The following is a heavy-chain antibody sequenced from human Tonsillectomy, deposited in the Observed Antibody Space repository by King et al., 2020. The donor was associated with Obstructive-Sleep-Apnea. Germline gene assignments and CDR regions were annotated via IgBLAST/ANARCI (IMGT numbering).Heavy chain of an antibody. CDR2: IKQDGSEQ. CDR3: ATGGFWAVPFDY. D-gene: IGHD3-10*01. V-gene: IGHV3-7*01. CDR1: GFTFTRHW. Sequence: QLVQSGGGLVQPGGSLRLSCAASGFTFTRHWMSWVRQVPGKGLEWVANIKQDGSEQYYMDSVKGRFTISRDNAKDSLFLQLNSLRAEDTAVYYCATGGFWAVPFDYWGQGTLVTVSS. J-gene: IGHJ4*02.